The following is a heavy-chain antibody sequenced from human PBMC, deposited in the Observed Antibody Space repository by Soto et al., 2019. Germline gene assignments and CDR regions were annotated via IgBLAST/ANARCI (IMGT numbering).Heavy chain of an antibody. CDR2: ISYDGSNK. Sequence: HPGGSLRLSCAASGFTFSSDGMHWVRQAPGKGLEWVAVISYDGSNKYYADSVRGRFTISRDDSKNTLHLQMNSLRAEDTAVYYCAKDKSNSWTFDYWGQGTLVTVSS. J-gene: IGHJ4*02. D-gene: IGHD6-13*01. V-gene: IGHV3-30*18. CDR1: GFTFSSDG. CDR3: AKDKSNSWTFDY.